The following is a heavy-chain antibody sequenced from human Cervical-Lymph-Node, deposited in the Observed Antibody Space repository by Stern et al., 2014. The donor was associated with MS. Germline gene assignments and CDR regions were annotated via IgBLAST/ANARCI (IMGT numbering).Heavy chain of an antibody. CDR2: IRPMLGTA. CDR1: GGTFSIYA. V-gene: IGHV1-69*12. J-gene: IGHJ6*02. Sequence: VQLVQSGAEVKKPGSSVKVSCKASGGTFSIYAVSWVRQAPGQGLEWMGGIRPMLGTATDRQKMQCRDTITAEQSTSTAHLELSNLRAEDTAICFCGRINYGGGNGFYHYAMDFLGQGTTVIVPS. CDR3: GRINYGGGNGFYHYAMDF. D-gene: IGHD4-23*01.